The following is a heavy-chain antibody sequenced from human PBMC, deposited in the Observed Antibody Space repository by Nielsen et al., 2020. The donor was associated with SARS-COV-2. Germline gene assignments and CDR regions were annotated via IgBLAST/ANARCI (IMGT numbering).Heavy chain of an antibody. CDR2: ISSVGGGT. V-gene: IGHV3-23*01. CDR3: AKNAPYSSGWFHFDY. J-gene: IGHJ4*02. D-gene: IGHD6-19*01. Sequence: GESLKISCTASGFTFSNYAMSWVRQAPGKGLEWVSSISSVGGGTYYADSVKGRFTISRDNSKNTLYLQLNSLRAEDTAVYYCAKNAPYSSGWFHFDYWGQGTLGTVSS. CDR1: GFTFSNYA.